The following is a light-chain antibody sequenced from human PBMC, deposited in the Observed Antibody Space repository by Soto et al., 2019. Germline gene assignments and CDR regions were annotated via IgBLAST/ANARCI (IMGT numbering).Light chain of an antibody. CDR1: SSDVGGYNY. Sequence: QSALTQPPSASGSPGQSVIISCTGTSSDVGGYNYVSWYQQHPGKAPKLMIYEVSKRPSGVPDRFSGSKSGNTASLTVSGLQAEDEADYYCSSYAGSNNLYVFGTGTKVTVL. CDR2: EVS. CDR3: SSYAGSNNLYV. V-gene: IGLV2-8*01. J-gene: IGLJ1*01.